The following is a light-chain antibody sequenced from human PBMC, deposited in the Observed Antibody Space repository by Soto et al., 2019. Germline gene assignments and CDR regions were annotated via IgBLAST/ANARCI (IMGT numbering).Light chain of an antibody. Sequence: QSVLTQPPSVSVAPGQKVAISCSGSSSSIGNNFVSWYQQLPGTAPKLLIYDNDKRPSGIPDRFSGSKSGTSATLGITGLQTGDAADYYCETWDSSLGAGVFGGGTKVTVL. CDR1: SSSIGNNF. CDR2: DND. J-gene: IGLJ3*02. V-gene: IGLV1-51*01. CDR3: ETWDSSLGAGV.